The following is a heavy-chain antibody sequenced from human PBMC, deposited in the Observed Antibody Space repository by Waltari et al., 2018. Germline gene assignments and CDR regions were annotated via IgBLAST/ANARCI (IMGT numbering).Heavy chain of an antibody. Sequence: QVQLQESGPGLERPSETLSLTCAVSGYLINSGYYWGWVRQTPGKGLQWIGTIYHGGDKFYNPSLESRVTMSLDTSKNQLFLKLTSVTAEDTAMYYCVRNGLGYCTSSTCYKNDDWGQGTLVTVSS. CDR3: VRNGLGYCTSSTCYKNDD. D-gene: IGHD2-2*01. V-gene: IGHV4-38-2*01. CDR2: IYHGGDK. CDR1: GYLINSGYY. J-gene: IGHJ1*01.